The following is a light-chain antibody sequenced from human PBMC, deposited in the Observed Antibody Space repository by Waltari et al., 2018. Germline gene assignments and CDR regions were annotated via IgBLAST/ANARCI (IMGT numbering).Light chain of an antibody. J-gene: IGLJ3*02. V-gene: IGLV4-69*01. Sequence: QLVVTQSPSASASLGASVKLTCTLSSAHSSNLIAWRQQQPEKGPRYLMKVNSDGSHSRGDEIPDRFSGSSSGAERHLTISSLQAEDEADYYCQNGGHGTWVFGGGTKLTVL. CDR3: QNGGHGTWV. CDR1: SAHSSNL. CDR2: VNSDGSH.